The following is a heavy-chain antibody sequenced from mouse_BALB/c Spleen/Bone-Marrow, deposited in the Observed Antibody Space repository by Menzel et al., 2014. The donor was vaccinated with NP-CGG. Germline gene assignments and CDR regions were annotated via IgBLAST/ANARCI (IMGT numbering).Heavy chain of an antibody. D-gene: IGHD1-1*01. CDR3: AITTVVNAMDY. Sequence: ESGPDLVKPSQSLSLTCTVTGYSIXSGYTWHWIRQFPGNTLEWMGYIHYSGTTNYNPSLKSRISITRDTSKNQFFLQLNSVTTEDTATYYCAITTVVNAMDYWGQGTSVTVSS. CDR2: IHYSGTT. CDR1: GYSIXSGYT. J-gene: IGHJ4*01. V-gene: IGHV3-1*02.